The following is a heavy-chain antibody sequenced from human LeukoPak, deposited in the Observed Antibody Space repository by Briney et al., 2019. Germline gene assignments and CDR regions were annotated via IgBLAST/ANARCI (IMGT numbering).Heavy chain of an antibody. D-gene: IGHD5-12*01. Sequence: GGSLRLSCAASGFTFSSYWMHWVRQAPRKGLVWVSRISSDGTTTTYADSVKGRFTISRDNARNTLYLQMNSLRAEDTAVYYCARGTGYAVFDIWGQGTMVTVSS. V-gene: IGHV3-74*01. CDR2: ISSDGTTT. J-gene: IGHJ3*02. CDR3: ARGTGYAVFDI. CDR1: GFTFSSYW.